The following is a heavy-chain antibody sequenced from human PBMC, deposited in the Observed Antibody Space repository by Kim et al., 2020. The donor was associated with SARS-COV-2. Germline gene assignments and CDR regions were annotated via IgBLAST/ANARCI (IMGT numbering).Heavy chain of an antibody. D-gene: IGHD3-16*01. Sequence: YADSVKGRFTISRDNSKNTLYLQMNSLRAEDTAVYYCAKDYDYVWGSYDYWGQGTLVTVSS. V-gene: IGHV3-23*01. J-gene: IGHJ4*02. CDR3: AKDYDYVWGSYDY.